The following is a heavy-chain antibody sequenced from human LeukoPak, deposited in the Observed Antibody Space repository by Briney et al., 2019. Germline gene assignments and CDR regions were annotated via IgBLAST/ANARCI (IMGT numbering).Heavy chain of an antibody. CDR2: IGSSGGGI. V-gene: IGHV3-23*01. CDR1: GFTFSTYT. CDR3: AIDPNWGTHS. D-gene: IGHD7-27*01. Sequence: PGGSLRLSCAASGFTFSTYTIYWARHPPGKRLEWVSIIGSSGGGIHYADSVKGRFTISRDNSKNALYLQMNSLRVEDTAVYYCAIDPNWGTHSWGQGVLVTVSS. J-gene: IGHJ4*02.